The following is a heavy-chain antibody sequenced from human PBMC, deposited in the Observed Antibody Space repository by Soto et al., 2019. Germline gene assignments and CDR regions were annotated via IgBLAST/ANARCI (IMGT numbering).Heavy chain of an antibody. CDR1: GFSLSTSGVG. CDR3: ATRQTTGVWFGELSDWFDP. CDR2: IYWDDDK. V-gene: IGHV2-5*02. J-gene: IGHJ5*02. Sequence: QITLKESGPTLVKPTQTLTLTCTFSGFSLSTSGVGVGWIRQPPGKALEWLALIYWDDDKRYRPDLKSRLTITKDTSKNHVVLTLTNIDPVDTATYYFATRQTTGVWFGELSDWFDPWGQGTLVTVSS. D-gene: IGHD3-10*01.